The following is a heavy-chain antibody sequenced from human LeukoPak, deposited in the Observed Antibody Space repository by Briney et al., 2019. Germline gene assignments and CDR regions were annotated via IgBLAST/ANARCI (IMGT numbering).Heavy chain of an antibody. CDR3: ARGFLGAARPFDY. CDR1: GXSFSGYY. Sequence: SETLSLTCAIYGXSFSGYYWSWIRQPPGKGLEWIGEINHSGSTNYNPSLKSRVTISVDTSKNQFSLKLSSVTAADTAVYYCARGFLGAARPFDYWGQGTLVTVSS. J-gene: IGHJ4*02. V-gene: IGHV4-34*01. D-gene: IGHD6-6*01. CDR2: INHSGST.